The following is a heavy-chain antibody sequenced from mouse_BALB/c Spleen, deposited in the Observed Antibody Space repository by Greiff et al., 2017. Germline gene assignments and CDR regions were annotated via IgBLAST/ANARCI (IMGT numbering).Heavy chain of an antibody. CDR1: GFNIKDYY. J-gene: IGHJ3*01. V-gene: IGHV14-1*02. D-gene: IGHD2-3*01. Sequence: EVQLQQSGAELVRPGALVKLSCKASGFNIKDYYMHWVKQRPEQGLEWIGWIDPENGNTIYDPKFQGKATITADTSSNTAYLQLSSLTSEDTAVYYCARCDGYYSSWFAYWGQGTLVTVSA. CDR2: IDPENGNT. CDR3: ARCDGYYSSWFAY.